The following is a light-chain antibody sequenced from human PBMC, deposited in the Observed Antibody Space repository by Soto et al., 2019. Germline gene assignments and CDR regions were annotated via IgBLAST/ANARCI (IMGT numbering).Light chain of an antibody. CDR1: QGVVTAY. CDR2: GAS. V-gene: IGKV3-20*01. Sequence: EIVLTQSPGTLSVSPGERATLSCRASQGVVTAYIHWYQHKPGQAPRLLISGASTRASGIPDRFSGSGVGTDFTLTINRLEPEDCAVYYCLLFRGSPTFGPGSRVHI. J-gene: IGKJ3*01. CDR3: LLFRGSPT.